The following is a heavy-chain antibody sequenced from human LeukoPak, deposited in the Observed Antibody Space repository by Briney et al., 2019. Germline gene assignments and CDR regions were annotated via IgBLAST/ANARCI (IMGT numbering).Heavy chain of an antibody. CDR2: ISSSSSYI. V-gene: IGHV3-21*01. Sequence: KPGGSLRLSCAASGFTFSSYSMNWVRQAPGKGLEWVSSISSSSSYIYYADSVKGRFTISRDNAKNSLYLQMNSLRAEDTAVYYCASGVYSSARAYYYYYYMDVWGKGTTVTVSS. J-gene: IGHJ6*03. D-gene: IGHD6-25*01. CDR3: ASGVYSSARAYYYYYYMDV. CDR1: GFTFSSYS.